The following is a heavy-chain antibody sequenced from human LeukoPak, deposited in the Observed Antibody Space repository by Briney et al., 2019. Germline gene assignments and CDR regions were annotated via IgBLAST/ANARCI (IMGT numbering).Heavy chain of an antibody. V-gene: IGHV1-18*01. CDR3: ARDQYDSVWDSHRPYFDY. D-gene: IGHD3-16*02. J-gene: IGHJ4*02. CDR1: GYTFSSYG. CDR2: INIYKGNT. Sequence: ASVTVSFKASGYTFSSYGISWVRQAPGQGLEWMGWINIYKGNTKYAQKFQGRVTMTTDTSTSTAYMEVTSLRSDDTAVYYCARDQYDSVWDSHRPYFDYWGQGTLVTVSS.